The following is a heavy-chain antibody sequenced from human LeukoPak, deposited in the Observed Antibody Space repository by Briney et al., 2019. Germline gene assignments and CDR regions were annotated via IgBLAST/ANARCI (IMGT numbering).Heavy chain of an antibody. CDR3: ARDRGYYDSVGYRPRFDY. CDR2: IIPILGIA. CDR1: GGTFSSYA. J-gene: IGHJ4*02. V-gene: IGHV1-69*04. Sequence: ASVKVSCKASGGTFSSYAISWVRQAPGQGLEWMGRIIPILGIANYAQKFQGRVTITADKSTSTAYMELSSLRSEDTAVYYCARDRGYYDSVGYRPRFDYWGRGTLVTVSS. D-gene: IGHD3-22*01.